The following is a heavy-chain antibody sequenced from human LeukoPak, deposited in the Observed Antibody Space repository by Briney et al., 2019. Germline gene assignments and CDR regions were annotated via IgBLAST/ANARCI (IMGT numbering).Heavy chain of an antibody. CDR1: GGSISSYY. J-gene: IGHJ4*02. CDR2: IYYSGST. CDR3: ARGVRYDFWSGYDAPYFDY. Sequence: SETLSLTCTVSGGSISSYYWSWIRQPPGKGLEWIGYIYYSGSTSYNPSLKSRVTISVDTSKNQFSLKLSSVTAADTAVYYCARGVRYDFWSGYDAPYFDYWGQGTLVTVSS. V-gene: IGHV4-59*01. D-gene: IGHD3-3*01.